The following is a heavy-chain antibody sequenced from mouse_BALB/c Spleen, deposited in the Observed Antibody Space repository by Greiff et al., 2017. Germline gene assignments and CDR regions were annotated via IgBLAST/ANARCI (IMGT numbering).Heavy chain of an antibody. Sequence: EVQLVESGGGLVQPGGSRKLSCAASGFTFSSFGMHWVRQPPGKGLEWVAYISSGSSTIYYADIVTGLFIISRDNPKNTLFLQMTSLRSEATAIYYCDRCGSRYVYAMDYWGQGTSVTVSS. CDR3: DRCGSRYVYAMDY. J-gene: IGHJ4*01. V-gene: IGHV5-17*02. D-gene: IGHD1-1*01. CDR1: GFTFSSFG. CDR2: ISSGSSTI.